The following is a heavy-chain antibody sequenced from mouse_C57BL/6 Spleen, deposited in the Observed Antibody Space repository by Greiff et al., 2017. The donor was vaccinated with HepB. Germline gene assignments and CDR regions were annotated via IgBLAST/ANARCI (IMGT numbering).Heavy chain of an antibody. V-gene: IGHV14-4*01. CDR1: GFNIKDDY. Sequence: EVKLTESGAELVRPGASVKLSCTASGFNIKDDYMHWVKQRPEQGLEWIGWIDPENGDTEYASKFQGKATITADTSSNTAYLQLSSLTSEDTAVYYCAPIYDGYSWFAYWGQGTLVTVAA. J-gene: IGHJ3*01. CDR3: APIYDGYSWFAY. D-gene: IGHD2-3*01. CDR2: IDPENGDT.